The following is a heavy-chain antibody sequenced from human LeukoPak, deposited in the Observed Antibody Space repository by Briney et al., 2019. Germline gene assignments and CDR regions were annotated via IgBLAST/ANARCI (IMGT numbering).Heavy chain of an antibody. D-gene: IGHD6-19*01. CDR3: VRQGDTGWWNAHWGS. CDR1: GSRFIGFW. CDR2: IYPGDSDT. J-gene: IGHJ5*02. Sequence: GGSLEISCKRPGSRFIGFWIAWVRQIPGKGLGGMRIIYPGDSDTRYSPSFQGQVTISADKSISTAYLQWDSLKASDTAMYYCVRQGDTGWWNAHWGSWGQGTLVTVSS. V-gene: IGHV5-51*01.